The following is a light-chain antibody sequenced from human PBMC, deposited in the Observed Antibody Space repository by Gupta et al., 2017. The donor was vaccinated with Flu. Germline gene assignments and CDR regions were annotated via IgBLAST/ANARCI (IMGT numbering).Light chain of an antibody. CDR3: QQYFTAPWT. Sequence: SLGERATINCKSSQSGLYSSNNKNCLAWYQQKPGQPPKLLIYWASTRESGVPDRLSGRESGTDFTLTISSLQAEDVAVYYCQQYFTAPWTFGQGTKVEIK. J-gene: IGKJ1*01. CDR2: WAS. V-gene: IGKV4-1*01. CDR1: QSGLYSSNNKNC.